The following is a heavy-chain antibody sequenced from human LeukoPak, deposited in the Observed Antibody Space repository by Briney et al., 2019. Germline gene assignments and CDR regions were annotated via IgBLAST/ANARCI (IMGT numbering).Heavy chain of an antibody. Sequence: SETLSLTCAVYGGSLSGYYWSWIRQPPGKGLEWIGEINHSGSTNYNPSLKSRVTISVDTSKNQFSLKLSSVTAADTAVYYCASSPARTYYYGSGSRDYWGQGTLVTVSS. D-gene: IGHD3-10*01. CDR1: GGSLSGYY. V-gene: IGHV4-34*01. CDR3: ASSPARTYYYGSGSRDY. J-gene: IGHJ4*02. CDR2: INHSGST.